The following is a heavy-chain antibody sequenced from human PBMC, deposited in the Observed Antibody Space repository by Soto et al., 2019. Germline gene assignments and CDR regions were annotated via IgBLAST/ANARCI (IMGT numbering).Heavy chain of an antibody. D-gene: IGHD1-26*01. CDR3: ARVQGWELLRDYYYGMDV. J-gene: IGHJ6*02. CDR2: INHSGST. V-gene: IGHV4-34*01. Sequence: SETLSLTCAVYGGSFSGYYWSWIRQPPGKGLEWIGEINHSGSTNYNPSLKSRVTISVDTSKNQFSLKLSSVTAADTAVYYCARVQGWELLRDYYYGMDVWGQGTTVTVSS. CDR1: GGSFSGYY.